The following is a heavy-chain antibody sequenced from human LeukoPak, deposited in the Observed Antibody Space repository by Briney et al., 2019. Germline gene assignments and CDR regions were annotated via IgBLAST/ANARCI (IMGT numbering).Heavy chain of an antibody. CDR1: GYSISSGYY. J-gene: IGHJ4*02. CDR3: ARHRAALGALRYFDY. Sequence: SETLSLTCTVCGYSISSGYYWGWIRQPPGKGLEWSGRIYHSGSTYYNPSLKSRVTISVDTSKNQFSLKLSSVTAADTAVYYCARHRAALGALRYFDYWGQGTLVTVSS. D-gene: IGHD6-6*01. V-gene: IGHV4-38-2*02. CDR2: IYHSGST.